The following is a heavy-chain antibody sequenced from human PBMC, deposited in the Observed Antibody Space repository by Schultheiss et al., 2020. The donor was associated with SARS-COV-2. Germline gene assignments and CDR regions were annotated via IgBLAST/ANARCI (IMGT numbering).Heavy chain of an antibody. J-gene: IGHJ5*02. CDR1: GDSISTNY. Sequence: SETLSLTCSVSGDSISTNYWSWIRQPPGKGLELIGHISYSGSTNYNPSLMSRVTISLDTSKNQFSLKLSSVTAADTAVYYCARYIFGVAIRFDPWGQGTLVTVSS. CDR3: ARYIFGVAIRFDP. CDR2: ISYSGST. D-gene: IGHD3-3*02. V-gene: IGHV4-59*12.